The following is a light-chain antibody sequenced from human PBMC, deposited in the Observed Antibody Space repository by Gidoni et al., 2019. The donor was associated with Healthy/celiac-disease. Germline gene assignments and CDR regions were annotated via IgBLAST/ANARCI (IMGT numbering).Light chain of an antibody. V-gene: IGKV3-11*01. CDR2: DAS. Sequence: VLTQSPATMSLSPGERATLSCRASQSVSSYVAWYPQKPGQAPRLLIDDASHRATGIPARFSGSGSGTYFTLTISSLEPEDFAVYYCQQRSNWPTFGQGTKVEIK. CDR3: QQRSNWPT. J-gene: IGKJ1*01. CDR1: QSVSSY.